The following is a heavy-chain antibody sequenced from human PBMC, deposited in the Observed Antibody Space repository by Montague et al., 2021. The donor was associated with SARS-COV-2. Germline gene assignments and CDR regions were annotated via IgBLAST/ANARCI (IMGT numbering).Heavy chain of an antibody. CDR1: GGSISSYY. J-gene: IGHJ3*02. V-gene: IGHV4-59*01. D-gene: IGHD2-15*01. CDR2: IYYSGST. CDR3: ARRGLGYCSGGSCPNAFDI. Sequence: SETLSLTCTVSGGSISSYYWSWIRQPPGKGLEWIGYIYYSGSTNYNPSLKSRVTISVDTSKNQFSLKLSSVTAADTAVYYCARRGLGYCSGGSCPNAFDIWGQGTMVTVSS.